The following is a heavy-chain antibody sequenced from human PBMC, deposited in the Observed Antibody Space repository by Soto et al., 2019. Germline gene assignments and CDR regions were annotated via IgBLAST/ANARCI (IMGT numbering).Heavy chain of an antibody. CDR3: ARASSSSSAADY. CDR2: IYDSESA. Sequence: QVQLQESGPGLVKPSQTLSLTCNVSGESISSGGYYWSWIRHHPGKGLEWIGYIYDSESAYYNPSLKRHVTISMDTSKNHFAMRLSSVTGAATAVYYCARASSSSSAADYWGQGTLVTVSS. CDR1: GESISSGGYY. V-gene: IGHV4-31*01. J-gene: IGHJ4*02. D-gene: IGHD6-6*01.